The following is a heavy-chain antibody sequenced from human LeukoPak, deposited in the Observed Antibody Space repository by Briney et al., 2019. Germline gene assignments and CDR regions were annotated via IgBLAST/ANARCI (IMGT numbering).Heavy chain of an antibody. J-gene: IGHJ5*02. CDR3: ARQSSGYYYGWFDP. Sequence: SETLSLTCTVSGGSILDSTYYWAWIRQPPGKGLEWIATIFYNGNTHYNPSLKSRVTMSVDTVKNQFSLNLNSVTAADTAVYYCARQSSGYYYGWFDPWCQGTLVTVSS. CDR2: IFYNGNT. CDR1: GGSILDSTYY. V-gene: IGHV4-39*01. D-gene: IGHD3-22*01.